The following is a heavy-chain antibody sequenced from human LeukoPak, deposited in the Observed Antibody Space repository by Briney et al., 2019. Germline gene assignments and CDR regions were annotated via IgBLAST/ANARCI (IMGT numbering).Heavy chain of an antibody. D-gene: IGHD2-2*02. CDR3: ARDRCSSTSCYNTPNWFDP. CDR1: GFTFSNYG. Sequence: GGSLRLSCAASGFTFSNYGMHWVRQVPGKGLEWVSGINWNGGSRGYADSVKGRFTISRDNAKNSVYLQMNSLRSEDTAFYHCARDRCSSTSCYNTPNWFDPWGQGTLVTVSS. CDR2: INWNGGSR. J-gene: IGHJ5*02. V-gene: IGHV3-20*01.